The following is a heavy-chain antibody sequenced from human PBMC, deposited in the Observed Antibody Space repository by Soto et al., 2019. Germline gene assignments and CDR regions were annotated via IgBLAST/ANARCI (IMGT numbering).Heavy chain of an antibody. J-gene: IGHJ4*02. Sequence: EVQLLESGGTLVQPGGSLRLSCAASGFIFSNYALSWVRQAPGKGLEWVSSISDSGDNTYYAGSVKGRFTISKDNSKNTLYLQVNSLRVEDTAVYYWAKDWPSGSQFWGRGTLVTVSS. CDR2: ISDSGDNT. V-gene: IGHV3-23*01. D-gene: IGHD1-26*01. CDR1: GFIFSNYA. CDR3: AKDWPSGSQF.